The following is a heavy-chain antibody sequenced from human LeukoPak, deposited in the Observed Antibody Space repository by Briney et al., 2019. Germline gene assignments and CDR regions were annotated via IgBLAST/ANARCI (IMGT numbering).Heavy chain of an antibody. CDR3: ARSYNRVVLLYY. CDR1: GGSFSGYY. V-gene: IGHV4-34*01. Sequence: KTSETLSLTCAVYGGSFSGYYWTWIRQPPGKGLEWIGEINHSGSSNYNPSLKSRVTISVDTSKNQFSLKLTSVTAADTAVYYCARSYNRVVLLYYWGQGTLVTVSS. CDR2: INHSGSS. D-gene: IGHD3-10*01. J-gene: IGHJ4*02.